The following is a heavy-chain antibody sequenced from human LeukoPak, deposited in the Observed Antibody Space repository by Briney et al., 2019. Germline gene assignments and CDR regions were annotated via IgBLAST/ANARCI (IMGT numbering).Heavy chain of an antibody. Sequence: SVKVSCKASGGTFSSYAISWVRQAPGQGLEWMGGIIPIFGTANYAQKFQGRVTITADESTSTAYMELSSLRSEDTAVYYCARDRTPEYGHAEWGQGTLVTVSS. CDR2: IIPIFGTA. CDR3: ARDRTPEYGHAE. V-gene: IGHV1-69*13. CDR1: GGTFSSYA. D-gene: IGHD6-6*01. J-gene: IGHJ4*02.